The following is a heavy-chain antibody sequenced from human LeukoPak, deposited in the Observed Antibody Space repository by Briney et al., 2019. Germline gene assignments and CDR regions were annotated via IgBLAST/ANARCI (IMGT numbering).Heavy chain of an antibody. Sequence: GGSLSLSCAASGFTFSSYAMSWVRQAPGKGLEWVSAISGSSGSTYYADSVTGWCTISRDNSKHPLYLQMNSMRAEDTAVYYCAKVSSSTRTRAFDPWGQGTLVTVSS. J-gene: IGHJ5*02. CDR2: ISGSSGST. D-gene: IGHD6-13*01. CDR1: GFTFSSYA. V-gene: IGHV3-23*01. CDR3: AKVSSSTRTRAFDP.